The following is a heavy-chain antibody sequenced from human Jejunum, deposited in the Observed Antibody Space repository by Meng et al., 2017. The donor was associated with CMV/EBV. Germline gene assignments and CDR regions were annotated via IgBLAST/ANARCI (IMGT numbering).Heavy chain of an antibody. D-gene: IGHD3-16*01. CDR2: VDYTGGV. Sequence: CSVSGATVKRREFCWSWIRQPPGGGLEWIAYVDYTGGVNYNSSLESRVVISVDIPKNQISLELHTVTAADTAVYFCARDSLSGGSNFWGRGTLVTVSS. CDR1: GATVKRREFC. J-gene: IGHJ4*02. V-gene: IGHV4-61*08. CDR3: ARDSLSGGSNF.